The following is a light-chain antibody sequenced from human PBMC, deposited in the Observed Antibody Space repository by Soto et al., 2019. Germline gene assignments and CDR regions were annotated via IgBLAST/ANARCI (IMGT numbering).Light chain of an antibody. J-gene: IGKJ1*01. CDR1: QYISRH. CDR3: HQTYNVPTWT. Sequence: DNQMTQSPSSLSASVGDRVTITCRASQYISRHLNWYQHKPGKAPKLLIYAASTLVSGVPSRFXGSGSGTDFTLTISSLQPEDIATYYCHQTYNVPTWTFGQGTKVEIK. CDR2: AAS. V-gene: IGKV1-39*01.